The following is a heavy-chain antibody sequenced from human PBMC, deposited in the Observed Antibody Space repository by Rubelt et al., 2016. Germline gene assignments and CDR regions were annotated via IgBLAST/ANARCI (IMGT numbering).Heavy chain of an antibody. J-gene: IGHJ3*02. V-gene: IGHV3-74*01. Sequence: VESGGGLVQPGGSLRLSCAASGFTFRNYWMHWVRQVPGKGLVWVSRINNDGSSISYVDSVKGRFTISRDNAKNTLYVQMNSLRAEDTAVYYCARLSTVNEAFDIWGQGTMVTVSS. D-gene: IGHD4-17*01. CDR3: ARLSTVNEAFDI. CDR2: INNDGSSI. CDR1: GFTFRNYW.